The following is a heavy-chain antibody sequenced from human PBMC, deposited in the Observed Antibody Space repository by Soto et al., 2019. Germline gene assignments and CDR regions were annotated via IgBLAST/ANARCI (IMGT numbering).Heavy chain of an antibody. D-gene: IGHD3-10*01. CDR1: GGTFSSYT. Sequence: QVQLVQSGAEVKKPGSSVKVSCKASGGTFSSYTISWVRQAPGQGLEWMGRIIPILGIANYAQKFQGRVTITADKSTSPAYMELSSLRSADTAVYYCAREEENYYGSGSYCMHVWGQGTTVTVSS. CDR3: AREEENYYGSGSYCMHV. CDR2: IIPILGIA. J-gene: IGHJ6*02. V-gene: IGHV1-69*08.